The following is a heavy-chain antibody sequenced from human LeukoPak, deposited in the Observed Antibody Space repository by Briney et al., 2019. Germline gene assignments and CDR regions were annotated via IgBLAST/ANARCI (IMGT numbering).Heavy chain of an antibody. Sequence: GGSLRLSCAASGFTFSSYSMNWVRQAPGKGLEWVSSISSSSSYIYYADSVKGRFAISRDSAKNSLYLQMNSLRAEDTAVYYCAREPLVRGVSFDYWGQGTLVTVSS. V-gene: IGHV3-21*01. J-gene: IGHJ4*02. D-gene: IGHD3-10*01. CDR3: AREPLVRGVSFDY. CDR2: ISSSSSYI. CDR1: GFTFSSYS.